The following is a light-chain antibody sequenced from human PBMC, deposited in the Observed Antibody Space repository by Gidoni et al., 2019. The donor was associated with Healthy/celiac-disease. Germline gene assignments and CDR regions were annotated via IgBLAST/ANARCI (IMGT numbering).Light chain of an antibody. J-gene: IGKJ4*01. CDR1: QSVSSS. V-gene: IGKV3-15*01. CDR3: QQYNNWPLT. Sequence: EIVMTQSPATLSVSPVERATLSCRASQSVSSSLAWYQQKPGQAPRLLIYGASTRATGIPARFSGCGSGTEFTLTISSLQSEDFAVYYCQQYNNWPLTFGGGTKVEIK. CDR2: GAS.